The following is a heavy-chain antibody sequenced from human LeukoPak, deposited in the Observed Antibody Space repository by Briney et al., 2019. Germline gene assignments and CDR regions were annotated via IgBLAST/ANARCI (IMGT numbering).Heavy chain of an antibody. V-gene: IGHV4-59*01. CDR3: ARDWRGSGWYYFDY. J-gene: IGHJ4*02. D-gene: IGHD6-19*01. Sequence: SETLSLTCTVSGGSISSYYWSWIRQPPGKGPEWIGYIYYSGGTNYNPSLKSRVTISVDTSKNQFSLKLSSVTAADTAVYYCARDWRGSGWYYFDYWGQGTLVTVSS. CDR2: IYYSGGT. CDR1: GGSISSYY.